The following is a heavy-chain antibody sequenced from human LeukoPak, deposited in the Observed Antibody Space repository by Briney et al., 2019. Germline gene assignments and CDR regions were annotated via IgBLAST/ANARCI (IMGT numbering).Heavy chain of an antibody. D-gene: IGHD5-12*01. J-gene: IGHJ4*02. Sequence: GGSLRLSCAASGFTFSSFWMHWVRQAPGKGLVWVSRINSDGSNTIYADSVKGRFTISRDNAKNTLYLQMNSLRDEDTAVYYCASPHSGYGWGQGTVVTVSS. CDR1: GFTFSSFW. CDR2: INSDGSNT. CDR3: ASPHSGYG. V-gene: IGHV3-74*01.